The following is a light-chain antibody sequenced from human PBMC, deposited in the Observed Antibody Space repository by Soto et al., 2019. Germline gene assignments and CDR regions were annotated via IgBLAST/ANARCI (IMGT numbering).Light chain of an antibody. CDR1: SSDVGGYNY. Sequence: QSVLTQPASVSGPPGQSITISCTGTSSDVGGYNYVSWYQQHPGTAPKLMIYDVSNRPSGVSDRFSGSKSGNTASLTISRLKAEDEADYYCSSYTSSSTYVFGTGTKATVL. V-gene: IGLV2-14*01. J-gene: IGLJ1*01. CDR2: DVS. CDR3: SSYTSSSTYV.